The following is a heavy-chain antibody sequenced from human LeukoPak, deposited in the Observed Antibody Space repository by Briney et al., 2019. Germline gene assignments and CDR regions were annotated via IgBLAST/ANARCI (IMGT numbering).Heavy chain of an antibody. V-gene: IGHV3-11*04. CDR1: GFTFDDYG. D-gene: IGHD3-22*01. J-gene: IGHJ3*01. CDR2: ISNSGNTI. CDR3: SAGEGYYDSSDYYSAWAFNV. Sequence: GGSLRLSCAASGFTFDDYGMSWVRQAPGKGLEWVSYISNSGNTIYYADSVKGRFTISRDNAKNSLYLQMNSLRAEDTAVYYCSAGEGYYDSSDYYSAWAFNVWGQGTMVTVSS.